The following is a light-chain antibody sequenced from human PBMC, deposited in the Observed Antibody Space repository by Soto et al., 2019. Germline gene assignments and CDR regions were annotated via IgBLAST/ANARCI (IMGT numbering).Light chain of an antibody. CDR1: SSDVGSYNY. Sequence: QSALTQPASVSGSPGQSITISCTGTSSDVGSYNYVSWYQQHPGKDPKLMIYQVINRPSGVSNRFSGSKSGNTASLTISGLQADDEANYYCSSYTSISTRVFGGGTKHTVL. CDR2: QVI. J-gene: IGLJ3*02. CDR3: SSYTSISTRV. V-gene: IGLV2-14*01.